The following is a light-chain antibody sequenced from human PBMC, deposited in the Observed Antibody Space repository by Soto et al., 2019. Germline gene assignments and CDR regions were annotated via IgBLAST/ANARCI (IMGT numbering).Light chain of an antibody. V-gene: IGKV1-5*01. CDR3: HEYTGVWT. CDR2: DVS. Sequence: DIQMTQSPSTLFSSVGDRVTITCRASQRVSDRLAWYQQKPGKAPKVLIYDVSTLESGVPSRFSGSGFGTEFILTISSLQPDDFATYYCHEYTGVWTFGQGTKVDIK. CDR1: QRVSDR. J-gene: IGKJ1*01.